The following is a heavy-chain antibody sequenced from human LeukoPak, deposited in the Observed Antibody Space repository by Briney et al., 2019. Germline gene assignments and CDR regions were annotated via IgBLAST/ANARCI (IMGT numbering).Heavy chain of an antibody. CDR3: ARRDRYSSNWPFDY. V-gene: IGHV3-23*01. Sequence: GGSLRLSCAASRLTFSSYAMSWVRQAPGRGLEWVSTISGSGGSTYYADSVKGRFTISRDNSKNTLYLQMNSLRAEDTAIYYCARRDRYSSNWPFDYWGQGTLVSVSS. J-gene: IGHJ4*02. D-gene: IGHD6-13*01. CDR2: ISGSGGST. CDR1: RLTFSSYA.